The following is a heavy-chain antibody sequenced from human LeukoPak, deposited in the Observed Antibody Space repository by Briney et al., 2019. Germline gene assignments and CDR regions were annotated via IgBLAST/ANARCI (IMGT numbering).Heavy chain of an antibody. D-gene: IGHD3-22*01. CDR1: GFTFSNYA. Sequence: GGSLRLSCAASGFTFSNYAMSWVRQAPGKGLEWVSGISGSGGSTYYADSVKGRFTISRDNSKNTLYLQMNSLRAEDTAIYYCAKVRYDSSGYQSPYFDYWGQGTLVTVSS. V-gene: IGHV3-23*01. CDR3: AKVRYDSSGYQSPYFDY. J-gene: IGHJ4*02. CDR2: ISGSGGST.